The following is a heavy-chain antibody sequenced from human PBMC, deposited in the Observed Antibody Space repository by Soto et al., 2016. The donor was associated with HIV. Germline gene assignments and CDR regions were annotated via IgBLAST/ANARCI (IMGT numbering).Heavy chain of an antibody. CDR1: GFSVTLHY. Sequence: DVQLVESGGGLVQPGGSLRLSCEASGFSVTLHYVTWVRQAPGKGRFTISRDNSKNMLYLQMNSLRAEDTAVYYCASDDILTRRTSEEYFQNWGQGTLVTVSS. J-gene: IGHJ1*01. V-gene: IGHV3-66*01. CDR3: ASDDILTRRTSEEYFQN. D-gene: IGHD3-9*01.